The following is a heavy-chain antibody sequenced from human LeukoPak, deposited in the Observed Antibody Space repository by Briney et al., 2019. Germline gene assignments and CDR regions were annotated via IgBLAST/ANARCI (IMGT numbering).Heavy chain of an antibody. CDR2: MYPGDSDA. V-gene: IGHV5-51*01. Sequence: GASLDISCQASESGIANYWIGGVRPLHGRGLKSMGIMYPGDSDARYSPSFQGQITMSADKSIDTAYLQWSSLKASDTVMYYCARLPIAYCSGGSSSFDYWGQGTLVTGSS. D-gene: IGHD2-15*01. CDR3: ARLPIAYCSGGSSSFDY. J-gene: IGHJ4*02. CDR1: ESGIANYW.